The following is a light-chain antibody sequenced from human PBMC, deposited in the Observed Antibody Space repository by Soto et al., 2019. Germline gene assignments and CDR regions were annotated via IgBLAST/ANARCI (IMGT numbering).Light chain of an antibody. CDR3: QQYGRSGT. V-gene: IGKV3-20*01. CDR2: GAS. Sequence: VFSQSRCTLSKYKGERATLSFRASQSVSNNYLAWYQQKPGQAPRLVIYGASNRATGIPDRFSASGSGTDFTLTISRLEPEDFAVDYCQQYGRSGTFG. J-gene: IGKJ1*01. CDR1: QSVSNNY.